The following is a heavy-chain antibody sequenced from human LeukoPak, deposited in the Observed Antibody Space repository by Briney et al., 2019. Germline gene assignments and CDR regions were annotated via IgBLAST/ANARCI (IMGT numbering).Heavy chain of an antibody. CDR3: AKDWGITMVRGVIFDY. D-gene: IGHD3-10*01. CDR2: ISGSGGST. V-gene: IGHV3-23*01. Sequence: PGGSLRLSCAASGFTFSSYAMSWVRQAPGKGLEWVSAISGSGGSTYYADSVKRRFTISRDNSKNTLYLQMNSLRAEDTAVYYRAKDWGITMVRGVIFDYWGQGTLVTVSS. CDR1: GFTFSSYA. J-gene: IGHJ4*02.